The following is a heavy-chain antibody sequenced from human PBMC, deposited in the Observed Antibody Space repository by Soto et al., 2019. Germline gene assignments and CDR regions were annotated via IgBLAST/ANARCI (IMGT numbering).Heavy chain of an antibody. CDR3: ASDIVVVPAAVPIAAFVV. CDR2: ISSSSSYI. D-gene: IGHD2-2*01. J-gene: IGHJ6*02. CDR1: GFTFSSYS. Sequence: LSCAASGFTFSSYSMNWVRQAPGKGLEWVSSISSSSSYIYYADSVKGRFTISRDNAKNSLYLQMNSLRAEDTAVYYCASDIVVVPAAVPIAAFVVWGQGTTVTVSS. V-gene: IGHV3-21*01.